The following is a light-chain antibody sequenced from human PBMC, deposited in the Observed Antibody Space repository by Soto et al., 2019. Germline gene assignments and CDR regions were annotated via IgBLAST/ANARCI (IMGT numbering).Light chain of an antibody. CDR3: QQANSFPLSIT. J-gene: IGKJ5*01. V-gene: IGKV1-12*01. CDR2: AAP. CDR1: QGINNW. Sequence: EIQMTQSPSSVSTSIGDRVTITCRASQGINNWLAWYQQKPGKAPKLLIYAAPSLQSGVPSRFSGSGSGTDFTLTINNLQPDDFATYYCQQANSFPLSITFGQGTRLEIK.